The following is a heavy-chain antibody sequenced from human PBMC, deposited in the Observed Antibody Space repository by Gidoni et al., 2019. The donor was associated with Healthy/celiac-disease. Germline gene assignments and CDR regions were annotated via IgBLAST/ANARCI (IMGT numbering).Heavy chain of an antibody. CDR2: IYYSGST. Sequence: QVQLQESGPGLVKPSETLSLTCTVSGGSISSYYWSWIRQPPGKGLEWIGYIYYSGSTNYNPSLKSRVTISVDTSKNQFSLKLSSVTAADTAVYYCARADYSNYAVWFDPWGQGTLVTVSS. CDR1: GGSISSYY. V-gene: IGHV4-59*01. CDR3: ARADYSNYAVWFDP. J-gene: IGHJ5*02. D-gene: IGHD4-4*01.